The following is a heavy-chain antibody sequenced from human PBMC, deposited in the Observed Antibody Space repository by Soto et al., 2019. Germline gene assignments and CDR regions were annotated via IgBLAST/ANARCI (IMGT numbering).Heavy chain of an antibody. CDR3: ARRTSSSPYYYYYYMDV. CDR1: GGSISSGGYY. Sequence: QVQLQESGPGLVKPSQTLSLTCTVSGGSISSGGYYWSWIRQHPGKGLEWIGYIYYSGSTYYNPSLKSRVTISVDTSKNQFSLKLSSVTAADTAVYYCARRTSSSPYYYYYYMDVWGKGTTVTVSS. V-gene: IGHV4-31*03. D-gene: IGHD6-6*01. J-gene: IGHJ6*03. CDR2: IYYSGST.